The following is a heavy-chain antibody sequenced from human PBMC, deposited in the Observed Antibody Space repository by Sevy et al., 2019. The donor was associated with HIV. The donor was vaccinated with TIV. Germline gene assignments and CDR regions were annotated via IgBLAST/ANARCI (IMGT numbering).Heavy chain of an antibody. CDR2: IYYSGST. CDR1: GGSISSYY. J-gene: IGHJ5*02. CDR3: ARDLKQYYYECSGYYRGFDP. Sequence: SETLSLTCTVSGGSISSYYWSWIRQPPGKGLEWIGYIYYSGSTNYNPSLKSRVTISVDTSKNQFSLKLSSVTAADTAVYYCARDLKQYYYECSGYYRGFDPWGQGTLVTVSS. D-gene: IGHD3-22*01. V-gene: IGHV4-59*01.